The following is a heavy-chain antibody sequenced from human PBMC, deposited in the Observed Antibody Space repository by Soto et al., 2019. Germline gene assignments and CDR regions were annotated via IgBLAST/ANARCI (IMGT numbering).Heavy chain of an antibody. CDR2: IKQDGSQK. J-gene: IGHJ3*02. CDR1: GFPFSSYW. V-gene: IGHV3-7*04. CDR3: ARGDYFDSSGPFSDAFDI. Sequence: GGSLKISCAASGFPFSSYWMNWVRPAPGKRLEWVANIKQDGSQKWYVDSVKGRFTISRDNAKNSLYLQMNSLRAEDTAVYYCARGDYFDSSGPFSDAFDIWGQGTMVTVSS. D-gene: IGHD3-22*01.